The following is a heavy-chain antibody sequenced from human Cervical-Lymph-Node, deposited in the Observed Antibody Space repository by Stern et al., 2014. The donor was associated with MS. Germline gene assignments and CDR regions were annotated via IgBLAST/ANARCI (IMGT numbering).Heavy chain of an antibody. J-gene: IGHJ1*01. CDR3: ARDRAAAEYFQH. D-gene: IGHD6-13*01. V-gene: IGHV4-31*03. Sequence: QVQLQESGPGLVKPSQTLSLTCTVSGGSISSGGYYWSWIRQHPGKGLEXIGYIYYSGSTYYNPSLKSRVTISVDTSKNQFSLKLSSVTAADTAVYYCARDRAAAEYFQHWGQGTLVTVSS. CDR2: IYYSGST. CDR1: GGSISSGGYY.